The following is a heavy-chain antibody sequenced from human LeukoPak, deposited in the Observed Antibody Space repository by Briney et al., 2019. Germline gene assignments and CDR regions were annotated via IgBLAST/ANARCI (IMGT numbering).Heavy chain of an antibody. Sequence: GRSLRLSCAASGFTFSSYGMHWVRQAPGKGLEWVAVISYDGSNKYYADSVKGRFTISRDNSKNTLYLQMNSLRAEDTAVYYCAKDLALGSSWDDYWGQGTLVTVSS. CDR1: GFTFSSYG. D-gene: IGHD6-19*01. J-gene: IGHJ4*02. CDR3: AKDLALGSSWDDY. V-gene: IGHV3-30*18. CDR2: ISYDGSNK.